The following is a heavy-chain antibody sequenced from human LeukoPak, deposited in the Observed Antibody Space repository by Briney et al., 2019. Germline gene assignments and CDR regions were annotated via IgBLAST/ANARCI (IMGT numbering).Heavy chain of an antibody. V-gene: IGHV6-1*01. CDR2: TYYRSKWYN. CDR1: GDSASSNSAG. Sequence: QTLSLTCAISGDSASSNSAGWDWIRQSPSRGLEWLGRTYYRSKWYNDYAVSVRSRITINPDTSKNQFSLQLNSVTPEDTAVYYCARDMMGGYDFPYYGMDVWGQGTTVTVSS. D-gene: IGHD5-12*01. CDR3: ARDMMGGYDFPYYGMDV. J-gene: IGHJ6*02.